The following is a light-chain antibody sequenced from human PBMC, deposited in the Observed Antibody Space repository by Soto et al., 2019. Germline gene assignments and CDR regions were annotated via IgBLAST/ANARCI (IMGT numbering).Light chain of an antibody. Sequence: QSALTRPASVSGSPGQSITISCTGTSSDVGNSDYVSWCQQHPGKVPKLMIYDVSNRPSGVSNRFSGSKSGNTASLTISGLQAEDEADYYCISFTTRATYVFGTGTKVTVL. CDR1: SSDVGNSDY. J-gene: IGLJ1*01. CDR3: ISFTTRATYV. CDR2: DVS. V-gene: IGLV2-14*01.